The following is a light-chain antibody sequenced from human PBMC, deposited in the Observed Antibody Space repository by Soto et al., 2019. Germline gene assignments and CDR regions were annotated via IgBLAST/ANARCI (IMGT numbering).Light chain of an antibody. CDR3: AVWDDNLNAVV. CDR2: TNN. V-gene: IGLV1-44*01. CDR1: SSNIASNS. Sequence: QSVLTQPPSVSGTPGQRVAISCSGSSSNIASNSVNWYQQLPTAAPKLLIYTNNRRHSEVPDRFSASKSGTSASLAISGLQSEDEAHYYCAVWDDNLNAVVFGGGTKVTVL. J-gene: IGLJ2*01.